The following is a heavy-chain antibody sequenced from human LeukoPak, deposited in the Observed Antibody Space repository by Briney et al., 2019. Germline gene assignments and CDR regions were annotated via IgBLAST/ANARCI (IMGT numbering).Heavy chain of an antibody. CDR3: AKDSFGVIPLDY. D-gene: IGHD2-8*01. CDR2: ISGSGGST. CDR1: GFTFSSYA. Sequence: HTGGSLRLSCAASGFTFSSYAMSWVRQAPGKGLEWVSAISGSGGSTYYADSVKGRFTISRDNSKNTLYLQMNSLRAEDTAVYYCAKDSFGVIPLDYWGQGTLVTVSS. J-gene: IGHJ4*02. V-gene: IGHV3-23*01.